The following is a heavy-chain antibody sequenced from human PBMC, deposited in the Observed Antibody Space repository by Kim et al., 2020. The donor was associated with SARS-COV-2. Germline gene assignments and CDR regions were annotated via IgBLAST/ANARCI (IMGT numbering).Heavy chain of an antibody. CDR2: IIPIFGTA. J-gene: IGHJ6*02. V-gene: IGHV1-69*13. Sequence: SVKVSCKASGGTFSSYAISWVRQAPGQGLEWMGGIIPIFGTANYAQKFQGRVTITADESTSTAYMELSSLRSEDTAVYYCARAGINLDIVATIALARNNKYYYYYGMDVWGQGTTVTVSS. CDR3: ARAGINLDIVATIALARNNKYYYYYGMDV. D-gene: IGHD5-12*01. CDR1: GGTFSSYA.